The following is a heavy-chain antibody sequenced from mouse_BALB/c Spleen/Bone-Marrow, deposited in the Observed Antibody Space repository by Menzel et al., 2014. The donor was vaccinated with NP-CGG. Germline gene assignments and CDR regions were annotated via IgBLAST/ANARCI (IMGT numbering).Heavy chain of an antibody. V-gene: IGHV14-3*02. CDR1: GFNIKDAY. CDR3: FRSPGEVNY. Sequence: VQLQQSGAELVKPGASVKLSCTASGFNIKDAYMHWMKQRPEQGLEWIGRIAPGNGNTQYDPKFQGKATITADTSSNTAYLHLHSLTSEDTAVYYCFRSPGEVNYRGQGTLVTVSA. J-gene: IGHJ3*01. CDR2: IAPGNGNT. D-gene: IGHD1-3*01.